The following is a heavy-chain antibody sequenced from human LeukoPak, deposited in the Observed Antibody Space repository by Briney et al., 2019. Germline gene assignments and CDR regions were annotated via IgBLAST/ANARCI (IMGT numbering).Heavy chain of an antibody. Sequence: GGSLRLSCAASGFTFSSYGMSWVRPAPGKGLEWVSAISGSGGSTYYADSVKGRFTISRDNSKNTLYLQMNSLRAEDTAVYYCAKDHGLYYYDSSGYYDYWGQGTLVTVSS. D-gene: IGHD3-22*01. J-gene: IGHJ4*02. CDR3: AKDHGLYYYDSSGYYDY. CDR2: ISGSGGST. CDR1: GFTFSSYG. V-gene: IGHV3-23*01.